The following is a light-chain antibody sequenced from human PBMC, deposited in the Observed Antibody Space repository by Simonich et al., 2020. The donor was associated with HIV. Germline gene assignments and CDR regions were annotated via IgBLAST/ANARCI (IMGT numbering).Light chain of an antibody. CDR1: QSVSIN. Sequence: IVLTQSTATLSVSPGERATLSCRASQSVSINFAWYQQKPCQSPRLLIYGASTRATGIPARFSGSGSGTEFTLTISSLQSEDFAVYYCQQYNNWPPWTFGQGTKVEIK. CDR3: QQYNNWPPWT. CDR2: GAS. J-gene: IGKJ1*01. V-gene: IGKV3-15*01.